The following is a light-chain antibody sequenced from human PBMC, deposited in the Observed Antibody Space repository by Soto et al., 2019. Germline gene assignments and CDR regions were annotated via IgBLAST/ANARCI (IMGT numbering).Light chain of an antibody. CDR2: DAS. J-gene: IGKJ4*01. CDR1: QSFITY. V-gene: IGKV3D-15*01. Sequence: EIVMTQTPATLSVSPGERATLSCRASQSFITYLAWYQQKPGQAPRLLIYDASNRATGIPARFSGSGSGTEFTLTISSMQSEDFAVYYCQQYNNWPPLTFGGGTKVDIK. CDR3: QQYNNWPPLT.